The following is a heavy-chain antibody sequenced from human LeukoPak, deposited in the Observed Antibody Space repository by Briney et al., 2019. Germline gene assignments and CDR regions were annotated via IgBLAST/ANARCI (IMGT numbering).Heavy chain of an antibody. V-gene: IGHV1-2*06. Sequence: AASVTVSCKASGYTFTGYYMHWVRQAPGQGLEWMGRINPNSGGTNYAQKFQGRVTMTRDTSISTAYMELSRLRSDDTAVYYCASGGSYSFSGVDYFDYWGQGTLVTVSS. CDR3: ASGGSYSFSGVDYFDY. D-gene: IGHD1-26*01. CDR1: GYTFTGYY. CDR2: INPNSGGT. J-gene: IGHJ4*02.